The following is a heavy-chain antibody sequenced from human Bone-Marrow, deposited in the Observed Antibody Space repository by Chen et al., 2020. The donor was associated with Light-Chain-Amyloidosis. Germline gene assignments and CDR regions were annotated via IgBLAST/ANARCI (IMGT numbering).Heavy chain of an antibody. CDR1: GFTFSSYA. CDR3: AKRPPYPSIYGMDV. D-gene: IGHD2-21*01. V-gene: IGHV3-23*01. J-gene: IGHJ6*02. Sequence: EVQLLESGGGLVQPGGSLRLSCAASGFTFSSYAMSWFRQAPGKGLEWGSGISGSGGSTYSADSVKGRFTISRDNSKNTLYLQMNSLRAEDTAVYYCAKRPPYPSIYGMDVWGQGTTVTVSS. CDR2: ISGSGGST.